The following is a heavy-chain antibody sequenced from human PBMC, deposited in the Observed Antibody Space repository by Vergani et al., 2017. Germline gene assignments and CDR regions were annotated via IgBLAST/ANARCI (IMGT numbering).Heavy chain of an antibody. V-gene: IGHV3-23*01. CDR2: ISGRVGNT. CDR1: GFTFYNYA. CDR3: ATGGYCSGGRCYRHFEF. J-gene: IGHJ4*02. Sequence: EVQLLESAGGLVQPGGSLRLSCAASGFTFYNYAMTWVRQAPGKGPEWVAGISGRVGNTYYADSVKGRFSISRDNSKATVSLQMNSLRAEDTAVYYCATGGYCSGGRCYRHFEFWGQGTLVTVSS. D-gene: IGHD2-15*01.